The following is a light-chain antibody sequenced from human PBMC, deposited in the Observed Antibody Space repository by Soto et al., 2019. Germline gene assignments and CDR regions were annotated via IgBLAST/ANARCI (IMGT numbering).Light chain of an antibody. CDR3: QQRSNWQVT. V-gene: IGKV3-11*01. CDR2: DAS. Sequence: EIVLTQSPSTLSLSAGERATLSCRASQSISSYLAWYQQKPGQAPRLLIYDASKRATGIPARFSGGGSGTDFTLTISSLEPEDFAVYYCQQRSNWQVTFGQGTRLEIK. J-gene: IGKJ5*01. CDR1: QSISSY.